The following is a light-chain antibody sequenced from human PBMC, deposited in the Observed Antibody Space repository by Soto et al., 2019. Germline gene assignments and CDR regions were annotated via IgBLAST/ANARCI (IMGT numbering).Light chain of an antibody. Sequence: EIVMTQSPVTLSVSPGERAALSCRASQSVGGYLAWYQQKPGQAPRLVIHGASTRATGIPPRFSGSGSGTEFTLTISSLQYEDLAVYYCHQYSDWPYTFGQGTKLEIK. V-gene: IGKV3-15*01. CDR1: QSVGGY. CDR2: GAS. J-gene: IGKJ2*01. CDR3: HQYSDWPYT.